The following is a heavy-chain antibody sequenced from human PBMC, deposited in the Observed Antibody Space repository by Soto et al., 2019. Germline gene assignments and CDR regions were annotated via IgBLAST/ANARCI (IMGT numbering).Heavy chain of an antibody. CDR3: VKSRFSSNWTPDS. V-gene: IGHV4-31*03. J-gene: IGHJ5*01. CDR1: GASISRGNFY. Sequence: QVQLQESGPGLLKPSQTLSLTCTVSGASISRGNFYWSWIRQRPGQGLQWIGLIYYNASPIYNSSPKSRLLISLDTSKTQCSLTLRSVSAADTAVYYCVKSRFSSNWTPDSWGKGPLVTVSS. D-gene: IGHD6-13*01. CDR2: IYYNASP.